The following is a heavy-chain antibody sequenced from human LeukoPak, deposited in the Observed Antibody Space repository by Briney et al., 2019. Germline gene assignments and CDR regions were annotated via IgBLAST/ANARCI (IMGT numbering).Heavy chain of an antibody. CDR3: ARLPSGYSYGYDYYGMDV. V-gene: IGHV4-59*08. Sequence: SETLSLTCTVSGGSISSYYWSRIRQPPGKGLEWIGYIYYSGSTNYNPSLKSRVTISVDTSKNQFSLKLSSVTAADTAVYYCARLPSGYSYGYDYYGMDVWGQGTTVTVSS. D-gene: IGHD5-18*01. J-gene: IGHJ6*02. CDR2: IYYSGST. CDR1: GGSISSYY.